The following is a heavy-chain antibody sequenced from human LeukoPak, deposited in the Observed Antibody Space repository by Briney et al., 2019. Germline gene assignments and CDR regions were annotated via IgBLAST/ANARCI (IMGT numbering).Heavy chain of an antibody. CDR1: GGSMSNYY. Sequence: SETLSLTCSVSGGSMSNYYGSWIRQPPGKGLEWIAYIYYTGSTYYNPSLKSRVTMSVDTSKNQFSLTLSSVTAAYTAVYYCARHISGAATLDWGQGTLVTVSS. CDR2: IYYTGST. CDR3: ARHISGAATLD. V-gene: IGHV4-59*08. D-gene: IGHD3-3*02. J-gene: IGHJ4*02.